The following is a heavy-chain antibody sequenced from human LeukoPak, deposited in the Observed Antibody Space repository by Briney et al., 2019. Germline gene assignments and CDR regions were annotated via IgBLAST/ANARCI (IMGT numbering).Heavy chain of an antibody. J-gene: IGHJ4*02. CDR3: ARAQTRGYSYGLLY. V-gene: IGHV1-2*02. Sequence: ASVKVSCKASGGTFSSYAISWVRQAPGQGLEWMGWINPNSGGTNYAQKFQGRVTMTRDTSISTAYMELSRLRSDDTAVYYCARAQTRGYSYGLLYWGQGTLVTVPS. CDR1: GGTFSSYA. D-gene: IGHD5-18*01. CDR2: INPNSGGT.